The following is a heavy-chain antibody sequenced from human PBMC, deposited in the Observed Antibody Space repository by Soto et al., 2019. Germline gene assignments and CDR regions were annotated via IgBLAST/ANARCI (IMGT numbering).Heavy chain of an antibody. CDR2: IIPIFGTA. J-gene: IGHJ3*02. Sequence: ASVKVSCKASGGTFSSYAISWVRQAPGQGLEWMGGIIPIFGTANYAQKFQGRVTITADESTSTAYMELSSLRSEDTAVYYCARSQEPGIAVIGAFDIWGQGTMVTVSS. CDR1: GGTFSSYA. CDR3: ARSQEPGIAVIGAFDI. D-gene: IGHD6-19*01. V-gene: IGHV1-69*13.